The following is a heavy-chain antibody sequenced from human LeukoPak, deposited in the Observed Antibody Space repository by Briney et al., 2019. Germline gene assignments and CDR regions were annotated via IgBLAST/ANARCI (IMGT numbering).Heavy chain of an antibody. V-gene: IGHV1-3*01. D-gene: IGHD3-3*01. J-gene: IGHJ3*02. CDR2: INAGNGNT. Sequence: ASVKVSCKASGYTFTSYGISWVRQAPGQGLEWMGWINAGNGNTKYSQKFQGRVTITRDTSASTAYMELSSLRSEDTAVYYCARGSLYYDFWSGYTVNAFDIWGQGTMVTVSS. CDR3: ARGSLYYDFWSGYTVNAFDI. CDR1: GYTFTSYG.